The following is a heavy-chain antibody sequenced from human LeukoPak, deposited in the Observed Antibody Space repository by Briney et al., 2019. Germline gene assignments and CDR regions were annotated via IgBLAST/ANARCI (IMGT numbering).Heavy chain of an antibody. V-gene: IGHV7-4-1*02. J-gene: IGHJ4*02. CDR2: INMYTANP. CDR1: GYTFTRYA. Sequence: ASVKVSCKASGYTFTRYAINWLRQAPGQGLEWMGWINMYTANPAYAQGFTERFVFSLDTSVTTAYLQISNLKTEDTAVYYCARHDNDDDFDYWGQGTLVTVSP. D-gene: IGHD3-16*01. CDR3: ARHDNDDDFDY.